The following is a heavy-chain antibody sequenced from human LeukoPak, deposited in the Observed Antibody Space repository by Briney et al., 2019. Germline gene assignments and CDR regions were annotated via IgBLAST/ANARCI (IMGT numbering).Heavy chain of an antibody. Sequence: GGSLRLSCAASGFTFSNARMSWVRQAPGKGLEWVSRVRSETDGGTTDYAAPVQGRFTISRDDSKNTLYLQMNSLETDDTAVYYCTTLSYAAAPTWGQGTLVTVSS. CDR1: GFTFSNAR. CDR2: VRSETDGGTT. V-gene: IGHV3-15*01. D-gene: IGHD2-2*01. CDR3: TTLSYAAAPT. J-gene: IGHJ5*02.